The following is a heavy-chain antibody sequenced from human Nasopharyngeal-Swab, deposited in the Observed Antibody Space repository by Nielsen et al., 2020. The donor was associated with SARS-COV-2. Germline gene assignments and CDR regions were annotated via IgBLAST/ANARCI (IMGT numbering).Heavy chain of an antibody. CDR2: INPDGSTT. CDR1: EFTLSSYW. V-gene: IGHV3-74*01. J-gene: IGHJ4*02. CDR3: ATAGNYRFDN. Sequence: GESLKISCAPSEFTLSSYWMHWVRQAPGKGLVWVSRINPDGSTTNYADSMKGRFTTSRDNARNTLYLHMYSLRDDDTAVYYCATAGNYRFDNWGQGTLVTVSS. D-gene: IGHD1-1*01.